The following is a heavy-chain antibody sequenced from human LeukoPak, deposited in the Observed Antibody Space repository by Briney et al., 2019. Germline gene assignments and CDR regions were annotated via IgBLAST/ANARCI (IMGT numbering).Heavy chain of an antibody. V-gene: IGHV4-61*01. CDR3: ARVVAAAGNNWFDP. CDR2: IYYSGST. CDR1: DGSFTSGNYY. J-gene: IGHJ5*02. Sequence: PSETLSLTCTVSDGSFTSGNYYWGWIRQPPGKGLEWIATIYYSGSTNYNPSLKSRVTISVDTSKNQFSLKLNSVTAADTAVYYCARVVAAAGNNWFDPWGQGTLVTVSS. D-gene: IGHD6-13*01.